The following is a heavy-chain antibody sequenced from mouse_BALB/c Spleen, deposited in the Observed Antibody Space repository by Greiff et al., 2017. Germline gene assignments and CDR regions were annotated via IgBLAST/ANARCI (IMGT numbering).Heavy chain of an antibody. Sequence: EVMLVESGGGLVKLGGSLKLSCAASGFTFSSYYMSWVRQTPEKRLELVAAINSNGGSTYYPDTVKGRFTISRDNAKNTLYLQMSSLKSEDTALYYCARRLGLGYAMDYWGQGTSVTVSS. D-gene: IGHD2-14*01. V-gene: IGHV5-6-2*01. CDR2: INSNGGST. CDR1: GFTFSSYY. J-gene: IGHJ4*01. CDR3: ARRLGLGYAMDY.